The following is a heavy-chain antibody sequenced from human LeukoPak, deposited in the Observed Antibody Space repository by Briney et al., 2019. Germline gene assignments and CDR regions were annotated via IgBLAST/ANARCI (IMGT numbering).Heavy chain of an antibody. CDR1: GFPLSSYA. Sequence: GGSLRLSCSVSGFPLSSYAMQWVRQAPGKGLQYVSVISSNGGTTHYADSVKGRFTISRDNSKNILYLQMSSLRAEDTAVYYCVKTVGGTWIQLWFDYWGQGTLVTVSS. D-gene: IGHD5-18*01. CDR2: ISSNGGTT. V-gene: IGHV3-64*03. CDR3: VKTVGGTWIQLWFDY. J-gene: IGHJ4*02.